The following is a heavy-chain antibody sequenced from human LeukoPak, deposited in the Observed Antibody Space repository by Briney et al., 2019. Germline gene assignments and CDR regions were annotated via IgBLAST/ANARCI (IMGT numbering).Heavy chain of an antibody. CDR2: IYYSGST. Sequence: PSETLSLTCAVSGGSISSGGYSWSWIRQPPGKGLEWIGYIYYSGSTYYNPSLKSRVTISVDTSKNQFSLKLSSVTAADTAVYYCARDQAPPLYGDPFTNYQDQYYYYYMDVWGKGTTVTVSS. CDR1: GGSISSGGYS. CDR3: ARDQAPPLYGDPFTNYQDQYYYYYMDV. V-gene: IGHV4-30-4*07. J-gene: IGHJ6*03. D-gene: IGHD4-17*01.